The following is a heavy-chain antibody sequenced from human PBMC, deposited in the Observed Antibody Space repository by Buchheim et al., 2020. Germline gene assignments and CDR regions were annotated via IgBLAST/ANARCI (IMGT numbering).Heavy chain of an antibody. V-gene: IGHV3-23*01. Sequence: EVQLLESGGGLVQPGGSLRLSCAASGFTFSSYAMSWVRQAPGKGLEWVSAISGSGGSTYYADSVKGRLTISRDNSKNTLYLQMNSLRAEDTAVYYCAKGLRSGSPSLYYYGMDVWGQGTT. J-gene: IGHJ6*02. D-gene: IGHD3-10*01. CDR2: ISGSGGST. CDR3: AKGLRSGSPSLYYYGMDV. CDR1: GFTFSSYA.